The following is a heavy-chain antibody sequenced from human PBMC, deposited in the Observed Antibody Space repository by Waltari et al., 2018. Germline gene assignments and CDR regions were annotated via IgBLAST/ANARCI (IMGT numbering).Heavy chain of an antibody. J-gene: IGHJ4*02. CDR2: INKEGTET. CDR3: IRDYGSPY. Sequence: EAQQVESGGDLVQPGGSLRLSCVVSGFTLSNYWMSWVRQAPGKGLEWVANINKEGTETYYVDSGRGRFTSSKDDAKNSVYLQMNSLKVEDTAVYYCIRDYGSPYWGQGTLVTVSS. CDR1: GFTLSNYW. D-gene: IGHD6-19*01. V-gene: IGHV3-7*03.